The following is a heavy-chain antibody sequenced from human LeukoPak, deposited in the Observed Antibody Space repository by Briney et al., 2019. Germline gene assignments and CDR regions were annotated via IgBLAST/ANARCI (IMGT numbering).Heavy chain of an antibody. V-gene: IGHV1-46*01. CDR1: GYTFSSHY. CDR3: ARAAATGTHNWFDP. D-gene: IGHD6-13*01. Sequence: ASVKVSCKASGYTFSSHYMHWVRQAPGQGLEWMGIINPSGGITSYAQKFQGRVTLTRDTSTSAVYMEVSRLRSEATAVYYCARAAATGTHNWFDPGGQGTVVTVS. CDR2: INPSGGIT. J-gene: IGHJ5*02.